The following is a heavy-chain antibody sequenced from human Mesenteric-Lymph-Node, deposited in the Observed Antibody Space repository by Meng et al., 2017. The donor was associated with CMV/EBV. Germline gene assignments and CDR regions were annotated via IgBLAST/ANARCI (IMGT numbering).Heavy chain of an antibody. CDR2: IDPKSGGT. Sequence: QVQLVQSGAEVKKPGASVKVSCRASGYSFIASYMHWVRQAPGQGLEWMGWIDPKSGGTHYAQNFQGRVTMTRDTSINTAYMELSSLRSDDTAVYYCARDVESWGQGSLVTVSS. V-gene: IGHV1-2*02. J-gene: IGHJ5*02. D-gene: IGHD1-1*01. CDR3: ARDVES. CDR1: GYSFIASY.